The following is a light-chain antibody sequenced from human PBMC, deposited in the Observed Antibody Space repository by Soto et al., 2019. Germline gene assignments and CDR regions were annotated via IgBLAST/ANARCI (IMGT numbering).Light chain of an antibody. J-gene: IGKJ4*01. CDR3: HPRSKILT. CDR2: GAS. Sequence: CRASQSVSNFLAWYQQRPGQAPRLLLYGASNRATGTPARFSGSGSGTAFTLSVSSLEPEPPARYYSHPRSKILTSAGGTKVDIK. V-gene: IGKV3-11*01. CDR1: QSVSNF.